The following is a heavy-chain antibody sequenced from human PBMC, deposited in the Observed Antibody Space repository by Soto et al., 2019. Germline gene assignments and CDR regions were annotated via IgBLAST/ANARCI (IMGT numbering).Heavy chain of an antibody. V-gene: IGHV4-4*02. CDR2: IYHSGNT. J-gene: IGHJ3*02. D-gene: IGHD2-21*01. Sequence: QVQLQESGPGLVKPSGTLSLTCAVSGASISSSNWWSWVRQPPGKGLEWIGEIYHSGNTNYNPSLTSRVTISVDKSKNQFSLKLNSVTAADTAVYYCARSPHMSSNASDIWGQGTMVTVSS. CDR1: GASISSSNW. CDR3: ARSPHMSSNASDI.